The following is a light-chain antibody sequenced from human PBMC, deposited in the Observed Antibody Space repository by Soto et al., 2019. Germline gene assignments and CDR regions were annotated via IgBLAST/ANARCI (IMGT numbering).Light chain of an antibody. CDR3: QQYQNWPTIT. V-gene: IGKV3-15*01. CDR2: GAS. Sequence: EILLTQAPATLSVSPGERATLSCRASQSVSNSLAWYQMKPGQAPRLLMYGASTRFTGIPARFSGTGSGTEFTLTIASLQSEDSAVYYGQQYQNWPTITFGQGTRLEIK. J-gene: IGKJ5*01. CDR1: QSVSNS.